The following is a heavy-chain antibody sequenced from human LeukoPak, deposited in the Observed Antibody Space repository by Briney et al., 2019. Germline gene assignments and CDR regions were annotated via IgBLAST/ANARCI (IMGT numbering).Heavy chain of an antibody. CDR2: INPNSGGT. D-gene: IGHD2-2*01. CDR1: GYTFTGYY. Sequence: GSVKVSCKASGYTFTGYYIQWVRQAPGQGLEWMGWINPNSGGTTYAQKFQGRVTMTRDTSISTAYMELSRLRSDDTAAYYCARDHCTSTGCYEDYYYGMDVWGQGTTVTVSS. CDR3: ARDHCTSTGCYEDYYYGMDV. V-gene: IGHV1-2*02. J-gene: IGHJ6*02.